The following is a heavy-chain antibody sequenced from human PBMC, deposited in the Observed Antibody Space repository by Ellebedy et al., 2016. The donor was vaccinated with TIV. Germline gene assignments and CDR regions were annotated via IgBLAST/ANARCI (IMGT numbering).Heavy chain of an antibody. CDR3: ARGSRLTGTRCSDY. V-gene: IGHV4-34*01. CDR1: GGSFSGYY. J-gene: IGHJ4*02. Sequence: SETLSLTXAVYGGSFSGYYWSWIRQPPGKGLEWIGEINHSGSTNYNPSLKSRVTISVDTSKNQFSLRLSSVTAADTAMYYCARGSRLTGTRCSDYWGQGTLVTVSS. D-gene: IGHD1-7*01. CDR2: INHSGST.